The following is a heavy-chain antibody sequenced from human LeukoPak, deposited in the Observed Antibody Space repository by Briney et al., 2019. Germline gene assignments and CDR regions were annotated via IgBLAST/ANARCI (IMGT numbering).Heavy chain of an antibody. CDR1: RFIFTNYW. CDR3: TSFFETN. V-gene: IGHV3-74*01. Sequence: GGSLRLSCAASRFIFTNYWIHWVRQAPVKGLVWVSHVNNDGSATSYADSVKGRFTISRDSAKNTVYLHMNSLRVEDTAVYYCTSFFETNWGQGTLVTVSS. CDR2: VNNDGSAT. D-gene: IGHD2/OR15-2a*01. J-gene: IGHJ4*02.